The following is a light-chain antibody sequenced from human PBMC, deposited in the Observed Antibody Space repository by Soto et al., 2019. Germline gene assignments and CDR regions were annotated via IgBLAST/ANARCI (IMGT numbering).Light chain of an antibody. Sequence: EIVLTQSPGTLSLSPGERATLSCRASQSVTINYLAWYQQKPGQAPRLLIYGASTRATGIPDKFSGSGSGTDFTLTISILEPEDFAVYYCQQYGSSPFTFGHGTKVDIK. V-gene: IGKV3-20*01. J-gene: IGKJ3*01. CDR1: QSVTINY. CDR2: GAS. CDR3: QQYGSSPFT.